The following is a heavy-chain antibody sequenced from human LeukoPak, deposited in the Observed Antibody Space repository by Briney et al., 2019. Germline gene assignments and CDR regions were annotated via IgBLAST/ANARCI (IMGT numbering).Heavy chain of an antibody. CDR2: IYHNGRT. CDR1: DDSITMYY. J-gene: IGHJ4*02. V-gene: IGHV4-38-2*02. Sequence: PSETLSLTCSVSDDSITMYYWTWIRQPPGKGLEWIGTIYHNGRTYYNPSLKSRVTISLDTSKNQFSLDLTSVTAADTALYYCARAFRESFFDYWGQGTLVTVSS. CDR3: ARAFRESFFDY.